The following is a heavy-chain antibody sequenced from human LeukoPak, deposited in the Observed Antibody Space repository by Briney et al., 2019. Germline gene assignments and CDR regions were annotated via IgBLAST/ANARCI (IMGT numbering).Heavy chain of an antibody. CDR2: IYYSGST. J-gene: IGHJ4*02. CDR3: ARVKGVVTAILDY. Sequence: SETLSLTCTVSGGSISSSSNYWGWIRQPPGKGLEWIGSIYYSGSTNYNPSLKSRVTFSVDTSKNQFSLKLISVTAADTAVYYCARVKGVVTAILDYWGQGTLVTVSS. CDR1: GGSISSSSNY. D-gene: IGHD2-21*02. V-gene: IGHV4-39*07.